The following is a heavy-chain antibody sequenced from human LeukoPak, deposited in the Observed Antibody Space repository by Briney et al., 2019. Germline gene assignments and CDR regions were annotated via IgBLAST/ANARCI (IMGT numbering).Heavy chain of an antibody. J-gene: IGHJ5*02. CDR2: IYSDGST. CDR1: GFTVSSNY. CDR3: ARHSSSSSWNWFDP. D-gene: IGHD6-6*01. Sequence: GGTLRLSCAASGFTVSSNYMSWVRQAPGKGLEWVSVIYSDGSTSYADSVRGRFTISRDNSKNTLYLQMNSLRAEDTAVYYCARHSSSSSWNWFDPWGQGTLVTVSS. V-gene: IGHV3-53*01.